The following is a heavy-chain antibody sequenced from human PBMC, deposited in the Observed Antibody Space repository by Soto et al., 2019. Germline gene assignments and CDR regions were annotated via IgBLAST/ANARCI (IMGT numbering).Heavy chain of an antibody. D-gene: IGHD2-21*02. CDR2: IWDDGSNK. V-gene: IGHV3-33*01. J-gene: IGHJ2*01. CDR1: GFTFSSYG. Sequence: QVQLVESGGGVVQPGRSLRLSCAASGFTFSSYGMHWVRQAPGKGLEWVAVIWDDGSNKYYADTVKGRFTISRDNYKNTRNLQMNSLRAEDTAVYYCAWPGYCYGPYWYFDLWGRGTLVTVSS. CDR3: AWPGYCYGPYWYFDL.